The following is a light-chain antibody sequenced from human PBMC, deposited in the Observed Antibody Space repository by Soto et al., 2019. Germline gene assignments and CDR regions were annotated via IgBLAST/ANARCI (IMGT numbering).Light chain of an antibody. V-gene: IGKV3-20*01. CDR3: QQYGDSPPWT. CDR1: RSVSSNS. J-gene: IGKJ1*01. CDR2: SAS. Sequence: EIVLTQSPGTLSLSPGERATLSCRASRSVSSNSLAWYQQKPGQAPRLLIYSASSRATGIPGRFSGSGSGADFTLTINTLEPEDFAVYYCQQYGDSPPWTFGQGTKVEIK.